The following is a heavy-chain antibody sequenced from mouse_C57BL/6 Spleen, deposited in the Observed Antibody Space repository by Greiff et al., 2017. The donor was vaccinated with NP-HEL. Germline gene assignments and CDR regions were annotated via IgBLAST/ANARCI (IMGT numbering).Heavy chain of an antibody. CDR3: ARRTVVAPGWYCDV. J-gene: IGHJ1*03. D-gene: IGHD1-1*01. V-gene: IGHV1-64*01. Sequence: VQLQQPGAELVKPGASVKLSCKASGYTFTSYWMHWVKQRPGQGLEWIGMIHPNSGSTNYNEKFKSKATLTVDKSSSTAYMQLSSLTSEDSAVYYCARRTVVAPGWYCDVWGTGTTVTVAS. CDR2: IHPNSGST. CDR1: GYTFTSYW.